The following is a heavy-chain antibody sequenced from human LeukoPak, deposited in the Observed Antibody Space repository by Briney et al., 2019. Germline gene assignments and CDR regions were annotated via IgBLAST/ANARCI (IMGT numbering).Heavy chain of an antibody. CDR1: GGSFSGYY. V-gene: IGHV4-34*01. CDR3: ARARAAANY. Sequence: SETLSLTCAVCGGSFSGYYWSWIRQPPGKGLEWIGEINHSGSTNYNPSLKSRVTISVDTSKNQFSLKLSSVTAADTAVYYCARARAAANYWGQGTLVTVSS. D-gene: IGHD6-13*01. CDR2: INHSGST. J-gene: IGHJ4*02.